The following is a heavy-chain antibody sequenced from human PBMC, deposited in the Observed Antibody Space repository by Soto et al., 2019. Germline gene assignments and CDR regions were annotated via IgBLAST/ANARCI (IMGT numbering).Heavy chain of an antibody. D-gene: IGHD4-17*01. CDR1: GGTFSSYA. J-gene: IGHJ6*02. V-gene: IGHV1-69*13. CDR2: IIPIFGTA. CDR3: AKSLDYGDYVGGMDV. Sequence: ASVKVSCKASGGTFSSYAISWVRQAPGQGLEWMGGIIPIFGTANYAQKFQGRVTITADESTSTAYMELSSLRSEDTAVYYCAKSLDYGDYVGGMDVWGQGTTVT.